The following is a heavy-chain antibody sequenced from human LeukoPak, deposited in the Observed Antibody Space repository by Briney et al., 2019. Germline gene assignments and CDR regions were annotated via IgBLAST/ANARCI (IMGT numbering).Heavy chain of an antibody. J-gene: IGHJ4*02. Sequence: GASVKVSCKASGYTFTGYYMHWVRLAPGQGLEWMGRINPNSGGTNYAQKFQGRVTMTRDTSFSTAYMELSRLRSDDTAVYYCAGRVGATKGYYFDYWGQGTLATVSS. CDR2: INPNSGGT. CDR3: AGRVGATKGYYFDY. CDR1: GYTFTGYY. V-gene: IGHV1-2*06. D-gene: IGHD1-26*01.